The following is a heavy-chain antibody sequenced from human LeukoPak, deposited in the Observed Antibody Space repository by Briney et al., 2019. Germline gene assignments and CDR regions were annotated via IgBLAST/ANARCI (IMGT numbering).Heavy chain of an antibody. J-gene: IGHJ4*02. CDR2: ISSSSSYI. CDR3: ARDSDVPFDY. Sequence: GGSLRLSCVASGLTFRNAWMTWVRQAPGKGLEWVSSISSSSSYIYYADSVKGRFAISRDNAKNSLYLQMNSLRAEDTAVYYCARDSDVPFDYWGQGTLVTVSS. D-gene: IGHD3-16*01. V-gene: IGHV3-21*01. CDR1: GLTFRNAW.